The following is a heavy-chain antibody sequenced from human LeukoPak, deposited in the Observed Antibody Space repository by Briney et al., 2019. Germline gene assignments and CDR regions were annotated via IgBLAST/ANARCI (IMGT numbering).Heavy chain of an antibody. CDR1: GFSFSTYT. V-gene: IGHV3-21*01. Sequence: GGSLRLSCAASGFSFSTYTMNWARQAPGKGLEWVSSISGSGSYIYYSDSVKGRFTISRDNAKNSLSLQMNSLRAEDTAIYYCASHFWNYYRIDYWGQGILVTVYS. CDR2: ISGSGSYI. CDR3: ASHFWNYYRIDY. J-gene: IGHJ4*02. D-gene: IGHD3-3*02.